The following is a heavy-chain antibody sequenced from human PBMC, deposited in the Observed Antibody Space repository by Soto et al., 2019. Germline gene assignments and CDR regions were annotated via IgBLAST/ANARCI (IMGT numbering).Heavy chain of an antibody. CDR2: ISAYNGNT. D-gene: IGHD1-26*01. CDR3: ARDSGSYYYYYYYGMDV. CDR1: GYTFTSYG. J-gene: IGHJ6*02. V-gene: IGHV1-18*04. Sequence: XSVKVSCKASGYTFTSYGISWVRQAPGQGLEWMGWISAYNGNTNYAQKLQGRVIMTTDTSTSTAYMELRSLRSDDTAVYYCARDSGSYYYYYYYGMDVWGQGTTVTVSS.